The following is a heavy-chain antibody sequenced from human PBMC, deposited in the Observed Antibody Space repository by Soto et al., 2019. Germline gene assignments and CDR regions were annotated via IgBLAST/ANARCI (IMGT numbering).Heavy chain of an antibody. CDR3: ARDFVRGNSFGSEAFDI. CDR1: GGTFSNAA. J-gene: IGHJ3*02. D-gene: IGHD3-3*01. Sequence: QLQLVQSGAEVKKPGSSVRVSCKASGGTFSNAAISWVRQAPGQGLQWLGGVIPIYNTALYKQNFQGRVTITADQSTKRAYMELTCLTADDTGTYFCARDFVRGNSFGSEAFDIWGQGTMIIVSS. V-gene: IGHV1-69*01. CDR2: VIPIYNTA.